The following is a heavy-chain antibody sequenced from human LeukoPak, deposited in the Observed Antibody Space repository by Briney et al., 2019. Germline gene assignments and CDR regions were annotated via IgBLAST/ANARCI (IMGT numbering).Heavy chain of an antibody. CDR1: GFPFHTFG. CDR2: ISAGSDST. V-gene: IGHV3-23*01. Sequence: GGSLRLSCAASGFPFHTFGMSWVRQAPGKGLEWVSSISAGSDSTDCADSVKGRFTISRDNSKNTLYLQMNSLRAEDTALYYCANYHSPDYWGQGTLVTVSS. J-gene: IGHJ4*02. CDR3: ANYHSPDY. D-gene: IGHD3-16*02.